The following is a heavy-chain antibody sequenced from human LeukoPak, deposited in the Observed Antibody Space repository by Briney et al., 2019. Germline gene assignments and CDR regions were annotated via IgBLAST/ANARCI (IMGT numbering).Heavy chain of an antibody. J-gene: IGHJ4*02. D-gene: IGHD6-19*01. CDR2: IHSGGST. V-gene: IGHV3-53*01. CDR3: AKDIDWLAFED. Sequence: GGSLRLSCAASGFTVSSNYMSWVRQAPGKGLEWVSVIHSGGSTYYADSVKGRFTISRDNSEKTVYLQMNSLTVEDTAVYYCAKDIDWLAFEDWGQGTLVTVSS. CDR1: GFTVSSNY.